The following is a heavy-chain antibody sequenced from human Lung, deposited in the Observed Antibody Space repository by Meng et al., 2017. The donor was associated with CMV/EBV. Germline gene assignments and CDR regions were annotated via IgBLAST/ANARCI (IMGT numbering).Heavy chain of an antibody. CDR1: GFSFNDAW. CDR3: TSSTPSYDLKNGYYWDFFDK. D-gene: IGHD3-3*01. Sequence: GGSLRLXCAASGFSFNDAWMNWVRQAPGKGLEWVARVKSKTEGGATDYAAPVRGRFTISRDDSKKTLYLQMNSLKTEDTAMYYCTSSTPSYDLKNGYYWDFFDKXGQGXQVTVSS. CDR2: VKSKTEGGAT. J-gene: IGHJ4*02. V-gene: IGHV3-15*01.